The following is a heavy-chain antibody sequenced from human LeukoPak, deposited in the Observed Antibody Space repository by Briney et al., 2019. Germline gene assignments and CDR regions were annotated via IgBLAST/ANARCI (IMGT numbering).Heavy chain of an antibody. CDR1: GFTVSSSY. D-gene: IGHD6-19*01. CDR3: ARVASSG. Sequence: PGGSLRLSCAVSGFTVSSSYMSWVRQAPGKGLEWVSTIYSGGSTFYADSVKGRFTMSRDNSKNTLFLQMSSLRVEDTAVYYCARVASSGWGQGTLVIVSS. J-gene: IGHJ4*02. CDR2: IYSGGST. V-gene: IGHV3-66*01.